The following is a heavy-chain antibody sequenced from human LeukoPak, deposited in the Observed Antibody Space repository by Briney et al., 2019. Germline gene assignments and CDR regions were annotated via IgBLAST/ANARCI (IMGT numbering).Heavy chain of an antibody. J-gene: IGHJ4*02. D-gene: IGHD4-17*01. V-gene: IGHV1-18*01. CDR1: GYSFSSYG. CDR2: ISAYNGNT. CDR3: ARDSDYGRLMDY. Sequence: ASVKVSCKASGYSFSSYGISWVRQAPGQGLQWMGWISAYNGNTNYAQKFQGRVTMTTDTSTSTAYMELRSPRSDDTAVYYCARDSDYGRLMDYWGQGTLVTVSS.